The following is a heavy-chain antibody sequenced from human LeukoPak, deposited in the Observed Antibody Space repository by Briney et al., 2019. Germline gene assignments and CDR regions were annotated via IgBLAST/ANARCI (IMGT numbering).Heavy chain of an antibody. D-gene: IGHD1-7*01. Sequence: GGSLRLSCAASGFTFNKYNMNWVRQAPGKGLEWVSSISTSSSYIYYADSVKGRFTISRDNARNSLYLQMNSLRAEDTAVYYCARDRDWNSGFDYWGQGTLVTVSS. J-gene: IGHJ4*02. V-gene: IGHV3-21*01. CDR3: ARDRDWNSGFDY. CDR1: GFTFNKYN. CDR2: ISTSSSYI.